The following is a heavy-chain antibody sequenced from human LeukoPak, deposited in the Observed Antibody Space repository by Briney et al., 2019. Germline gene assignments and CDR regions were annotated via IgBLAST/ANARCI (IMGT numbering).Heavy chain of an antibody. CDR1: GGSITSSSYY. CDR2: IYYSGST. CDR3: ARGTSPTVRIYYYYYMDV. D-gene: IGHD4-11*01. Sequence: SETLSLTCTVSGGSITSSSYYWGWIRQPPGKGLEWIGSIYYSGSTYYSPSLKSRLTISVDPSKNQFSLKLSSVTAADTAVYYRARGTSPTVRIYYYYYMDVWGKGTTVTVSS. V-gene: IGHV4-39*01. J-gene: IGHJ6*03.